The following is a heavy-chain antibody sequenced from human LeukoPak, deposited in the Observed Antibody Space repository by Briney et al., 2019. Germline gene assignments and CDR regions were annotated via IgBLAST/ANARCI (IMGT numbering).Heavy chain of an antibody. J-gene: IGHJ4*02. D-gene: IGHD3-10*01. CDR3: AKFFFGELEGPHDY. CDR1: GFSFSSYG. V-gene: IGHV3-23*01. Sequence: QPGGPLRLSCAASGFSFSSYGMSWVRQAPGKGLEWVSGISGSGASTYYADSVKGRFTISRDNSKNTLYLQMNSLRTEDTAVYYCAKFFFGELEGPHDYWGQGTLVTVSS. CDR2: ISGSGAST.